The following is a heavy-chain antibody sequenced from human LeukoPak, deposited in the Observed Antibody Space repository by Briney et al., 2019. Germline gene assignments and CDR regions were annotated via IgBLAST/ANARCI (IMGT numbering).Heavy chain of an antibody. J-gene: IGHJ6*02. CDR2: ISGSGNTI. CDR1: GFTFNDYY. V-gene: IGHV3-11*01. D-gene: IGHD4-23*01. Sequence: GGSLRLSCAASGFTFNDYYLSWIRQAPGKGLEWLSYISGSGNTIYYADSVQGRFTISRDNAKNSLYLQIDYLIGEDTAVYYCARGSGGKYGGFFYYYGLDVWGQGTMVTVSS. CDR3: ARGSGGKYGGFFYYYGLDV.